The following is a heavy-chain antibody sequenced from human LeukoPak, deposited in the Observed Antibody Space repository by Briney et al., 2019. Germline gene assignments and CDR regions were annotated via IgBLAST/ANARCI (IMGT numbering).Heavy chain of an antibody. CDR2: SIPIFGTA. J-gene: IGHJ6*03. CDR3: ARGRVTMVRGVNTNYYYYYMDV. D-gene: IGHD3-10*01. CDR1: GGTFSSYA. Sequence: SVKVSCKASGGTFSSYAISWVRQAPGQGLEWMGGSIPIFGTANYAQKFQGRVTITADESTSTAYMELSSLRSEDTAVYYCARGRVTMVRGVNTNYYYYYMDVWGKGTTVTISS. V-gene: IGHV1-69*13.